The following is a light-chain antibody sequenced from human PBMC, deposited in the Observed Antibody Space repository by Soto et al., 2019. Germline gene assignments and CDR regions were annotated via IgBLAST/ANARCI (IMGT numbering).Light chain of an antibody. CDR1: SSDVGTYNL. J-gene: IGLJ1*01. V-gene: IGLV2-23*02. Sequence: QSVLTQPASVSGSPGQSITISCSGTSSDVGTYNLVSWYQQYPGKAPRLMIYEVTKRPSGVFNRFSGSKSGNTASLTISGLQPEDEADYYCCSYAGSSSSIFGTGTKVT. CDR2: EVT. CDR3: CSYAGSSSSI.